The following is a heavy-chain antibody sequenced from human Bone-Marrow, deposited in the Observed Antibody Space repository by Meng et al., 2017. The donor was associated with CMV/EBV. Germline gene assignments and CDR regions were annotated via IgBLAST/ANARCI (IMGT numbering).Heavy chain of an antibody. Sequence: SETLSLTCTVYGGSFNAYYYNWFRQAPGKGLEWIGEINHSGSTNYNPSLKSRVTISVDKSKNQFSLRLTSVTAADTAVYYCASESATYLGGRIYYHGMDVWGHGTTVTVSS. CDR3: ASESATYLGGRIYYHGMDV. CDR1: GGSFNAYY. J-gene: IGHJ6*02. V-gene: IGHV4-34*01. D-gene: IGHD1-26*01. CDR2: INHSGST.